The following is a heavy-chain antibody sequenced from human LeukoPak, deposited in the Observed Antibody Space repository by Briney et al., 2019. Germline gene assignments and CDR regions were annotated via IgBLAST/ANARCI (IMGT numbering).Heavy chain of an antibody. CDR3: ARREVSGAAGTSAWAHDY. D-gene: IGHD6-13*01. J-gene: IGHJ4*02. CDR2: IYYSGGT. Sequence: RSSETLSLTCTVSGGSISSSSYYWGWIRQPPGKGLEWIGSIYYSGGTYYNPSLKSRVTISVDTSKNQFSLKLSSVTAADTAVYYCARREVSGAAGTSAWAHDYWGQGTLVTVSS. CDR1: GGSISSSSYY. V-gene: IGHV4-39*01.